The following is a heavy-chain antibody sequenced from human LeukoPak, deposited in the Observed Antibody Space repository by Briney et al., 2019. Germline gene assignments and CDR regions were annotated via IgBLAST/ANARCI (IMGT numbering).Heavy chain of an antibody. CDR2: IWYDGSNK. V-gene: IGHV3-33*01. CDR1: GFTFSSYG. CDR3: ASAPSKYCSGGSCYLGY. D-gene: IGHD2-15*01. J-gene: IGHJ4*02. Sequence: GRSLTLFCAASGFTFSSYGMDWVRQAPGKGLGWVAVIWYDGSNKYYADSVKGRLTLSRDNSKHTLYLQMNSLRAEDTAVYYCASAPSKYCSGGSCYLGYWGQGTLVTVSS.